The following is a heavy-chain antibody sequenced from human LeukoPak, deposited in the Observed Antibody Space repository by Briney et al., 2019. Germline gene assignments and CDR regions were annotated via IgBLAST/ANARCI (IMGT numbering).Heavy chain of an antibody. V-gene: IGHV1-2*06. CDR2: INPNSGGT. D-gene: IGHD6-13*01. CDR1: GYTFTGYY. Sequence: ASVKVSCKASGYTFTGYYMHWVRQAPGQGLEWMGRINPNSGGTNYAQKFQGRVTMTRDTSISTAYMELSRLRSDDTAVYYSARDKAKGEAAAGFWGQGTLVTVSS. CDR3: ARDKAKGEAAAGF. J-gene: IGHJ4*02.